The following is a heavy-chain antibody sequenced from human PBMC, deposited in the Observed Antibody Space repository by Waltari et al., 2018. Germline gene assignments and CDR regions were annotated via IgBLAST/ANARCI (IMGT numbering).Heavy chain of an antibody. J-gene: IGHJ4*02. CDR3: GRVTTYYSRGEIDF. Sequence: EEKLEESGGGLVQPGGSLRLTCFASGFDFSVHYMDWVRQAPGKGREGVGRIRNKANGTTTEYAASVKGRFTISRDDSKNSLYLQMDDLKAEDTAVYFCGRVTTYYSRGEIDFWGQGTLVTVSS. CDR1: GFDFSVHY. CDR2: IRNKANGTTT. D-gene: IGHD3-22*01. V-gene: IGHV3-72*01.